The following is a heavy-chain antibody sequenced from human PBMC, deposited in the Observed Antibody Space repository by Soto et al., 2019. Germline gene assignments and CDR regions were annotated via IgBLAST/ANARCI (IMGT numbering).Heavy chain of an antibody. V-gene: IGHV1-18*01. J-gene: IGHJ4*02. D-gene: IGHD5-18*01. CDR1: GYTFTSYG. CDR3: ASSPLTYSYGRRPFDY. Sequence: ASVKVSCKASGYTFTSYGISWVRQAPGQGLEWMGWISAYNGNTNYAQKLQGRVTMTTDTSTSTAYMELRSLRSDDTAVYYCASSPLTYSYGRRPFDYWGQGTLVTVSS. CDR2: ISAYNGNT.